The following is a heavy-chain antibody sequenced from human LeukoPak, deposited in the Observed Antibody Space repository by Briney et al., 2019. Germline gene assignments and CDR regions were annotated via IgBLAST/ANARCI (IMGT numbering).Heavy chain of an antibody. CDR3: AIDCRTLPGADYFDY. J-gene: IGHJ4*02. CDR1: GYSFASYA. D-gene: IGHD4/OR15-4a*01. Sequence: ASEKVSRKASGYSFASYAIQWVRQAPGQRLEWMGWINAGNGNTKYSQKFQGRVTITRDTSASTAYMELSSLRSEDTAVYYCAIDCRTLPGADYFDYWGQGTLVTVSS. CDR2: INAGNGNT. V-gene: IGHV1-3*01.